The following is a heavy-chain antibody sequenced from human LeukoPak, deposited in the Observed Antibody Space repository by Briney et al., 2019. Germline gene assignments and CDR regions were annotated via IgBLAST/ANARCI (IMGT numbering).Heavy chain of an antibody. CDR3: VKDLSTNWYSFDQ. J-gene: IGHJ4*02. CDR1: ITDYG. Sequence: SGGSLRLSCAGIITDYGMSWVRHVPGKGLEWVAGINWAGSNTHYAESVRGRFTIPRDFAENSLYLQMNSLRDEDTAFYYCVKDLSTNWYSFDQLGQGTLVIVSS. V-gene: IGHV3-20*04. CDR2: INWAGSNT. D-gene: IGHD1-1*01.